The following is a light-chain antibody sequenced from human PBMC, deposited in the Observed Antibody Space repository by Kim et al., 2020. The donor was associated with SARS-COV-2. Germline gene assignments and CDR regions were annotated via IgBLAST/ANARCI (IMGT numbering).Light chain of an antibody. CDR3: QQYGSSPPYA. Sequence: PGERATLSCGASQSVSSRSLAWYQQKPGQAPRLLIYGASNRATGIPDRFSGGGSGTDFTLTISRLEPEDFAVYYCQQYGSSPPYAFGQGTKLEI. V-gene: IGKV3-20*01. CDR1: QSVSSRS. J-gene: IGKJ2*01. CDR2: GAS.